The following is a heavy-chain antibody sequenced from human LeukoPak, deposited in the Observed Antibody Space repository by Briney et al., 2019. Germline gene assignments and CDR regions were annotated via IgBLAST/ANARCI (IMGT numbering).Heavy chain of an antibody. Sequence: SVKVSCKASGGTFSSYAISWVRQAPGQGLEWMGGIIPIFGTANYAQKFQGRVTITADKSTSTAYMELSSLRSEDTAVYYCARPLWYYGSGSSLDVWGKGTTVTISS. J-gene: IGHJ6*04. CDR2: IIPIFGTA. V-gene: IGHV1-69*06. CDR3: ARPLWYYGSGSSLDV. CDR1: GGTFSSYA. D-gene: IGHD3-10*01.